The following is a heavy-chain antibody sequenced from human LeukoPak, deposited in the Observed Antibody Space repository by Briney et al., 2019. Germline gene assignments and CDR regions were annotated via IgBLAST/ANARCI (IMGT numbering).Heavy chain of an antibody. Sequence: SETLSHPCAVYGGSFSGYYWSWIRQPPGKGLEWIGEINHRGSTNYNPALKSRVTISVDTSKNQFSLKLSSVTAADTAVYYCARSGDFAYFQHWGQGTLVTASS. V-gene: IGHV4-34*01. D-gene: IGHD4-17*01. CDR1: GGSFSGYY. J-gene: IGHJ1*01. CDR3: ARSGDFAYFQH. CDR2: INHRGST.